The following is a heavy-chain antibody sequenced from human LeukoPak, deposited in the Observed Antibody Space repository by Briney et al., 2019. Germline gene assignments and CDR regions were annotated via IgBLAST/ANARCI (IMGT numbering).Heavy chain of an antibody. V-gene: IGHV4-39*01. J-gene: IGHJ3*02. CDR3: ARWAFWGGPFWEYGDYGDAFDI. D-gene: IGHD4-17*01. Sequence: PSETLSLTCTVSGGSISSSSYYWGWIRQPPGKGLEWIGSIYYSGSTYYNPSLKSRVTISVDTSKNQFSLKLSSVTAADTAVYYCARWAFWGGPFWEYGDYGDAFDIWGQGTMVTVSS. CDR1: GGSISSSSYY. CDR2: IYYSGST.